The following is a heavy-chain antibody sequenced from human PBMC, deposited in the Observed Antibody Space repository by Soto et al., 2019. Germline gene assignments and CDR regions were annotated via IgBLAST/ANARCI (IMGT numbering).Heavy chain of an antibody. V-gene: IGHV4-59*08. Sequence: QVQLQESGPGLVKPSETLSLTCTVSGGSISSYYWTWIRQPPGKGLEWIGYIYNSGSTNYNPSLTRRVPVSLDTSKTEFSLQLSSVTAADTAVYYCARQNYGDYLDYWGQGTLVTVSS. CDR1: GGSISSYY. D-gene: IGHD4-17*01. CDR2: IYNSGST. J-gene: IGHJ4*02. CDR3: ARQNYGDYLDY.